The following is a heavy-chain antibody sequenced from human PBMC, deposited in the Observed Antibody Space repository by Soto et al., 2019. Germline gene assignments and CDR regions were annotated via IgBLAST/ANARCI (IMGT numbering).Heavy chain of an antibody. CDR3: AREEYYYGSGAFFDY. J-gene: IGHJ4*02. Sequence: QVQLVQSGAEVKKPGSSVKVSCKASRGTFSSYTISWVRQAPGQGLEWMGRIIPILGIANYAQKFQGRVTITADKSTRTAYMELGSLISEDTAVYYCAREEYYYGSGAFFDYWGQGTLVTVSS. V-gene: IGHV1-69*08. CDR1: RGTFSSYT. CDR2: IIPILGIA. D-gene: IGHD3-10*01.